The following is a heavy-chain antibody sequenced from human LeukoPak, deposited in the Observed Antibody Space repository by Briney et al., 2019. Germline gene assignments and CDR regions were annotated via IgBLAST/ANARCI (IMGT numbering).Heavy chain of an antibody. V-gene: IGHV4-59*01. CDR1: GGSISSYY. CDR3: ARAEVSGGAMATS. Sequence: PSETLSLTCTVSGGSISSYYWSWIRQPPGKGLEWIGYIYYSGSTNYNPSLKSRVTISVDTSKNQFSLKLSSVTAADSAVYYCARAEVSGGAMATSWGQGTLVTVSS. CDR2: IYYSGST. D-gene: IGHD5-18*01. J-gene: IGHJ4*02.